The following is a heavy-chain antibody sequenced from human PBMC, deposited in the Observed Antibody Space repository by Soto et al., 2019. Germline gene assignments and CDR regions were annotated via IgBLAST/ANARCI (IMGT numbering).Heavy chain of an antibody. CDR1: GGSISSGDYY. V-gene: IGHV4-30-4*01. J-gene: IGHJ6*02. D-gene: IGHD2-8*01. CDR2: IYYSGST. CDR3: ATYSLQMVYAMGSYYYYYGKDV. Sequence: TLSLTCTVSGGSISSGDYYWSWIRQPPGKGLEWIGYIYYSGSTYYNPSLKSRVTISVDTSKNQFSLKLSYVTAADTAVYYCATYSLQMVYAMGSYYYYYGKDVWGQGTTVTVSS.